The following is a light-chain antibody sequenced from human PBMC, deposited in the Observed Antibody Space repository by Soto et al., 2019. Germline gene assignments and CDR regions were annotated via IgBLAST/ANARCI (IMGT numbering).Light chain of an antibody. Sequence: DIVMTQSPLSLPVTPGEPASISCRSSQSLLHSNGYNYLDWYLQKPGQSPQLLIYLGSNRASGVPDRFSGSGSGTDFTLKISRVEAEDVGVYYCMQALQTPYTSGQGTKLAIK. CDR2: LGS. V-gene: IGKV2-28*01. CDR3: MQALQTPYT. J-gene: IGKJ2*01. CDR1: QSLLHSNGYNY.